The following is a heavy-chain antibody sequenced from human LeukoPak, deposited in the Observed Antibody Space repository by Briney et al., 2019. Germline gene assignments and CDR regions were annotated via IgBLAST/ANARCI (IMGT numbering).Heavy chain of an antibody. CDR1: GFTFSTYG. J-gene: IGHJ3*02. V-gene: IGHV3-30*02. CDR3: AKGDHYDTCGYDAFDI. Sequence: PGGSLRLSCAASGFTFSTYGMNWVRQAPGKGLEWVTSIRYEGSNKYYANSVKGRFTISRDNSKNTLYLQMNSLRAEDTALYYCAKGDHYDTCGYDAFDIWGQGTMVTVSS. D-gene: IGHD3-22*01. CDR2: IRYEGSNK.